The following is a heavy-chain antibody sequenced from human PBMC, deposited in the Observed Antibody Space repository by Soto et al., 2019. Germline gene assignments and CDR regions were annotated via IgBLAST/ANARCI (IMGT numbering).Heavy chain of an antibody. D-gene: IGHD5-12*01. Sequence: QLQLQESGSGLVKPSQTLSLTCAVSGGSISSGCYSWSWIRQPPGKGLEWIGYIYHRGSTYYNPSLESGVTISVDRSKNQFSLKLLSVSAADTAVYYCAAVGGLPRYYWGQGTLVTVSS. J-gene: IGHJ4*02. CDR1: GGSISSGCYS. V-gene: IGHV4-30-2*01. CDR2: IYHRGST. CDR3: AAVGGLPRYY.